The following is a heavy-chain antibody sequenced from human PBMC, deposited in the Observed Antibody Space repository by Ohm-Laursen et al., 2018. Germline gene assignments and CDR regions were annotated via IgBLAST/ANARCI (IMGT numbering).Heavy chain of an antibody. CDR3: ARGLWWFDP. V-gene: IGHV4-38-2*01. J-gene: IGHJ5*02. CDR2: IYHSGST. CDR1: GYSISSGYF. Sequence: GTLSLTCAVSGYSISSGYFWGWIRQPPGKGLEWIGTIYHSGSTYYNPSLKSRVTISVDTSKNQFSLKRSSVTAADTALYYCARGLWWFDPWGQGTLVTVS.